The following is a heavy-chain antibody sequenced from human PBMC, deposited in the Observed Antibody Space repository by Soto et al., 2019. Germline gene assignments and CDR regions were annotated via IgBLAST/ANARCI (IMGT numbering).Heavy chain of an antibody. V-gene: IGHV3-30*18. J-gene: IGHJ4*02. Sequence: GGSLRLSCAASGFTFSSYGMHWVRQAPGKGLEWVAVISYDGSNKYYADSVKSRFTISRDNPKNTLYLQMNGLRAEDTAVYYCAKDHYGCDYWGQGTLVTVSS. D-gene: IGHD3-10*01. CDR2: ISYDGSNK. CDR1: GFTFSSYG. CDR3: AKDHYGCDY.